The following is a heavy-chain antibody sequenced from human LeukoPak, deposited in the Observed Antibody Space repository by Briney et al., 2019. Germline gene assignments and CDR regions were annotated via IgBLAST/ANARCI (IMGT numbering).Heavy chain of an antibody. J-gene: IGHJ4*02. V-gene: IGHV4-59*01. D-gene: IGHD3-22*01. CDR1: GGSISSYY. Sequence: SETLSLTCTVSGGSISSYYWSWIRQPPGEGLEWIGYIYYSGSTNYNPSLKSRVTISVDTSKNQFSLKLSPVTAADTAVYYCARRGYYDSSGYYPYYFDYWGQGTLVTVSS. CDR2: IYYSGST. CDR3: ARRGYYDSSGYYPYYFDY.